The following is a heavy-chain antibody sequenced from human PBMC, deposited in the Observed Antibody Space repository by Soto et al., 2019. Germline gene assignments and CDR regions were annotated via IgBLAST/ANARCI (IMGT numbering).Heavy chain of an antibody. J-gene: IGHJ4*02. CDR2: IRSTANNYAT. CDR3: TRHSIDC. Sequence: EVQLVESGGGLVQPGGSLKLSCAASGFTFSDSAMHWVRQASGKGLEWVGRIRSTANNYATAYAASVKGRFTISRDYPKNTPYLQRNSLKTEDTAVYYCTRHSIDCWGQGTLVTVSS. V-gene: IGHV3-73*01. CDR1: GFTFSDSA.